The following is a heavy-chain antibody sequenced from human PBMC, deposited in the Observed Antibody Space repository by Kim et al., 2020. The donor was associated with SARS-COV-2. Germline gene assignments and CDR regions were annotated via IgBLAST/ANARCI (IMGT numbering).Heavy chain of an antibody. CDR1: GFTFSSYS. D-gene: IGHD2-15*01. J-gene: IGHJ6*02. Sequence: GGSLRLSCAASGFTFSSYSMNWVRQAPGKGLEWVSYISSSSSTIYYADSVKGRVTICRDNAKNPWYLQMSRLRAEDTAVYYCARDHCSGGSCDDYGLDVWGQGTTVTVSS. CDR3: ARDHCSGGSCDDYGLDV. CDR2: ISSSSSTI. V-gene: IGHV3-48*04.